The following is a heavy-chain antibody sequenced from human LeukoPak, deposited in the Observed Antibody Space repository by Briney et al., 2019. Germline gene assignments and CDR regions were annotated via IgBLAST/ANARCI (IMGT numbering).Heavy chain of an antibody. J-gene: IGHJ5*02. CDR3: ASALWFGENWFDP. CDR2: IKQDGSEK. V-gene: IGHV3-7*01. CDR1: GFTFSSYW. Sequence: GGSLRLSCAASGFTFSSYWMSWVRQAPGKGLEWVANIKQDGSEKYYVDSVKGRFTISRDNAKNSLYLQMNSLRAEDTAVYYCASALWFGENWFDPWGQGTLVTVSS. D-gene: IGHD3-10*01.